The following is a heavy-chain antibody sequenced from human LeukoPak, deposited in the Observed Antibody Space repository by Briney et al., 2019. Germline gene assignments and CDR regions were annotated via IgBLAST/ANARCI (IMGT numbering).Heavy chain of an antibody. D-gene: IGHD4-11*01. CDR1: GYTFTGLY. J-gene: IGHJ4*02. Sequence: ASVKVSCKASGYTFTGLYIHWVRQAPGQGLEWMGWINPNSGGTNYAQKFQGRVTMTRDTSISTAYMELSSLTSDDTAVCYCARSKGVDYWGQGTLVTVSS. V-gene: IGHV1-2*02. CDR2: INPNSGGT. CDR3: ARSKGVDY.